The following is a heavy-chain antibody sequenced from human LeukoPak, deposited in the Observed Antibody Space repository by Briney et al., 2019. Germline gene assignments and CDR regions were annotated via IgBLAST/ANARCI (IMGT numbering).Heavy chain of an antibody. V-gene: IGHV3-21*01. CDR2: ISSSSSYI. CDR3: ARDRESSSKGHFDY. Sequence: AGGSLRLSCAASGFTFSSYSMNWVRQAPGKGLEWVSSISSSSSYIYYADSVKGRFTISRDNAKNSLYLQMNSLRAEDTAVYYCARDRESSSKGHFDYWGQGTLVTVSS. CDR1: GFTFSSYS. D-gene: IGHD2-15*01. J-gene: IGHJ4*02.